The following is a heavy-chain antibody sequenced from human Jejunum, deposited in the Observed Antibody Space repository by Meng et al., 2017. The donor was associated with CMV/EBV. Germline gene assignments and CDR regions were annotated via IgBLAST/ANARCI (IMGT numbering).Heavy chain of an antibody. Sequence: CGASGFTLSTYWMGWVRQDPGKGLGWVANINQDGGEKYYADSVRGRFSIFRDNAKNSLYLQMNNLRAEDTAVYYCAAYIKDAFDLWGQGTMVTVSS. CDR3: AAYIKDAFDL. V-gene: IGHV3-7*01. CDR2: INQDGGEK. J-gene: IGHJ3*01. CDR1: GFTLSTYW. D-gene: IGHD2-21*01.